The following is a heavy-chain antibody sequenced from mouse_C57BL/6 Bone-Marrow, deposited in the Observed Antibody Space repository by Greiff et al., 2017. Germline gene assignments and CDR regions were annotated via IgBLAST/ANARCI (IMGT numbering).Heavy chain of an antibody. V-gene: IGHV8-8*01. CDR2: IWWDDDK. CDR3: ARITRRAWFAY. Sequence: ESGPGILQPSQTLSLTCSFSGFSLSTFGMGVGWIRQPSGKGLEWLAHIWWDDDKYYNPALKSRLTISKDTSKNQVCLKIDNVDTADTDTYYCARITRRAWFAYWGQGTLVTVSA. CDR1: GFSLSTFGMG. J-gene: IGHJ3*01.